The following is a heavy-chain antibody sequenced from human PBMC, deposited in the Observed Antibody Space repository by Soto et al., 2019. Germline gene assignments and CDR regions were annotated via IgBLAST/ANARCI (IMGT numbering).Heavy chain of an antibody. V-gene: IGHV1-18*01. CDR2: ISAYNGNT. CDR3: ARDGSVAVAGGNEY. Sequence: GASVKVSCKYPGYTFTSYGIRLFRRSPGQGLEWMGWISAYNGNTNYAQKLQGRVTMTTDTSTSTAYMELRSLRSDDTAVYYCARDGSVAVAGGNEYWGQGTLVTVSS. CDR1: GYTFTSYG. D-gene: IGHD6-19*01. J-gene: IGHJ4*02.